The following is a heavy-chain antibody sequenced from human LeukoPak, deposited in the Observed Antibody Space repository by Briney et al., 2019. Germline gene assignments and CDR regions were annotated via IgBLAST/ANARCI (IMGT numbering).Heavy chain of an antibody. CDR2: IWYDGTNT. V-gene: IGHV3-33*01. CDR1: GFTFSRYG. J-gene: IGHJ4*02. Sequence: GGSLRLSCAASGFTFSRYGMHWVRQAPGKGLEWMAVIWYDGTNTYYADSVKGRFTISRDNSKNTLYLQMNSLRAEDTAVYYCAREQTGGFDCWGQGTMVADSS. CDR3: AREQTGGFDC. D-gene: IGHD3-10*01.